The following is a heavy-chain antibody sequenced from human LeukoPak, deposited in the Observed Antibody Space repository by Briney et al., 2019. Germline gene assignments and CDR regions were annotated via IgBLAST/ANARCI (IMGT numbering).Heavy chain of an antibody. D-gene: IGHD5-18*01. CDR1: GFTFNSYA. CDR3: AKERATSDGFSYGFDY. V-gene: IGHV3-23*01. J-gene: IGHJ4*02. CDR2: ISSSGVST. Sequence: GGSLRLSCAASGFTFNSYAMNWVRQAPEKGLEWISTISSSGVSTYYADSVKGRFTISRDNSNNTLYLQMDSLRADDTAVYYCAKERATSDGFSYGFDYWGQGTLVTVSS.